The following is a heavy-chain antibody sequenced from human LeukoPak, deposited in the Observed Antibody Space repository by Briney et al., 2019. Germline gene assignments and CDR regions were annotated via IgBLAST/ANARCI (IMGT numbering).Heavy chain of an antibody. CDR2: INPNSGGT. J-gene: IGHJ4*02. V-gene: IGHV1-18*01. Sequence: GASVKVSCKASGGTFSSYAISWVRQAPGQGLEWMGWINPNSGGTNYAQKLQGRVTMTTDTSTSTAYMELRSLRSDDTAVYYCARDESSGYGYWGQGTLVTVSS. D-gene: IGHD3-22*01. CDR3: ARDESSGYGY. CDR1: GGTFSSYA.